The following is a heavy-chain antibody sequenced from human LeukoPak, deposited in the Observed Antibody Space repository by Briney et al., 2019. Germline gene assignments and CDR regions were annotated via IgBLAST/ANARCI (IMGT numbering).Heavy chain of an antibody. CDR2: IYTSGST. J-gene: IGHJ6*03. CDR1: GGSISSTSYY. Sequence: SETLSLTCTVSGGSISSTSYYWSWIRQPAGKGLEWIGRIYTSGSTNYNPSLKSRVTISVDTSKNQFSLKLSSVTAADTAVYYCARVPITMVRGAMDPYYYYYYMDVWGKGTTVTISS. V-gene: IGHV4-61*02. D-gene: IGHD3-10*01. CDR3: ARVPITMVRGAMDPYYYYYYMDV.